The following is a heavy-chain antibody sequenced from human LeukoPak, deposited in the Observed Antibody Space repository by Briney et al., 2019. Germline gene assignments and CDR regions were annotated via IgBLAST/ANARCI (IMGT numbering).Heavy chain of an antibody. CDR3: ARSGQHLFDF. CDR1: GFTFSSYS. D-gene: IGHD6-13*01. J-gene: IGHJ4*02. Sequence: GGSLRLSCAASGFTFSSYSMNWVRQAPGKGLEWVSYISSSSSTIYYADSVKGRFTISRDNAKNSLYLQMNSLRAEDTAIYYCARSGQHLFDFWGQGTLVTVSS. CDR2: ISSSSSTI. V-gene: IGHV3-48*04.